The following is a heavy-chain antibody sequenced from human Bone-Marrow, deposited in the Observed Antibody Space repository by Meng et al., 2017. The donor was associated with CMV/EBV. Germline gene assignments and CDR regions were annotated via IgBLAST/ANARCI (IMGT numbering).Heavy chain of an antibody. J-gene: IGHJ6*02. V-gene: IGHV1-8*02. D-gene: IGHD2-15*01. CDR3: ARKPPRDIYYYYGMDV. CDR1: GYTFTGYY. Sequence: ASVKVSCKASGYTFTGYYMHWVRQAPGQGLEWMGWMNPNSGNTGYAQKFQGRVTMTRNTSISTAYMELSSLRSEDTAVYYCARKPPRDIYYYYGMDVWGQGTTVTVSS. CDR2: MNPNSGNT.